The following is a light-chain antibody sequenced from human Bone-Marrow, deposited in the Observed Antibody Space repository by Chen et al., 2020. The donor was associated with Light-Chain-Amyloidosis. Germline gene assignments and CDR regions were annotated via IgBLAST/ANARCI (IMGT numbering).Light chain of an antibody. J-gene: IGLJ1*01. CDR1: TGDVGTYTY. CDR2: SGS. CDR3: SSFTSSSSYV. Sequence: QSALTQPASVSGHPGRSLTISCTGTTGDVGTYTYVSWYQQHPGNAPKEMIYSGSNRPSGVSNRFSGAKSGNPASLTISGRQAEDEAEYYCSSFTSSSSYVFGPGTKVTVL. V-gene: IGLV2-14*01.